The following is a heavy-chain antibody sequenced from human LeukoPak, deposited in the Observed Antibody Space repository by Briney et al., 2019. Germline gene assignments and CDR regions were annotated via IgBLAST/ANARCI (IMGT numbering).Heavy chain of an antibody. J-gene: IGHJ4*02. CDR1: GGTFSSYA. CDR2: ISPKSGDT. Sequence: ASVKVSCKASGGTFSSYAISWVRQAPGQGLEWMGWISPKSGDTQYAQKFQGRVTMTRDTSISTAYMEVNRLTSDDTAVYYCTREDYWGQGTLVTVSS. CDR3: TREDY. V-gene: IGHV1-2*02.